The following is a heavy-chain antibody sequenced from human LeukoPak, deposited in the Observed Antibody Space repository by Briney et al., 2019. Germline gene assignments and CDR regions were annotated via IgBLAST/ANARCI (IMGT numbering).Heavy chain of an antibody. J-gene: IGHJ6*02. Sequence: SETLSLTCAVYGGSFSGYYWSWIRQPPGKGLEWIGEINHSGSTNYNPSLKSRVTISVDTSKNQFSLKLSSVTAADTAVYYCARGRGRYRSGGSCSSHSLSMDVWGQGTTVTVSS. CDR2: INHSGST. V-gene: IGHV4-34*01. CDR3: ARGRGRYRSGGSCSSHSLSMDV. D-gene: IGHD2-15*01. CDR1: GGSFSGYY.